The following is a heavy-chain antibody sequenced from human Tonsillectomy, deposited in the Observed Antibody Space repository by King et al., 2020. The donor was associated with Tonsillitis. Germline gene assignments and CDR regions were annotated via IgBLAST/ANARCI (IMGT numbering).Heavy chain of an antibody. CDR1: EFTFSTYW. D-gene: IGHD2-2*01. CDR3: ARDQYEACGVSYYYGIDV. Sequence: VQLVESGGGLVQPGGSLRLSCAASEFTFSTYWMSWVRQAPGKGLEWVANIKQDGSGKYYVDSVKGRFTISRDNAKNSLYLQMNSLRDEDTAVYYCARDQYEACGVSYYYGIDVWGQGPTVTVSS. CDR2: IKQDGSGK. J-gene: IGHJ6*02. V-gene: IGHV3-7*03.